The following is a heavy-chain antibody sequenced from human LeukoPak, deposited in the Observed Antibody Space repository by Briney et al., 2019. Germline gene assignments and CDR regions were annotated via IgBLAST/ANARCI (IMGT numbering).Heavy chain of an antibody. CDR2: IYYSGST. V-gene: IGHV4-39*07. Sequence: SETLSLTCTVSGGSISSSSYYWGWIRQPPGKGLEWIGSIYYSGSTYYNPSLKSRVTISVDTSKNQSSLKLSSVTAADTAVYYCARDPSGSYYHDAFDIWGQGTMVTVSS. CDR3: ARDPSGSYYHDAFDI. D-gene: IGHD1-26*01. J-gene: IGHJ3*02. CDR1: GGSISSSSYY.